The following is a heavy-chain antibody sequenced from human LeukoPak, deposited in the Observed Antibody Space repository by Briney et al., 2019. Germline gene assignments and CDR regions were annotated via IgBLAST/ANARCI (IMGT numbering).Heavy chain of an antibody. V-gene: IGHV3-33*06. CDR3: AKETADYVFAFDP. Sequence: GGSLRLSCAASGFRFSSHVMHWVRQAPGKGLEWVAALLSDGTSKTYADSVKGRFTISRDNSKSTLYLQMDGLTVGDTAIYYCAKETADYVFAFDPWGQGTLVTVSS. CDR2: LLSDGTSK. J-gene: IGHJ5*02. CDR1: GFRFSSHV. D-gene: IGHD4-17*01.